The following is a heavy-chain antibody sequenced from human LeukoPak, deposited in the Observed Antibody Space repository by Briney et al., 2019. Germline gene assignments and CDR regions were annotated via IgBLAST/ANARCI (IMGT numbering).Heavy chain of an antibody. V-gene: IGHV3-53*01. J-gene: IGHJ4*02. CDR3: ATRTSGSYYASFDY. Sequence: GGSLRLSCAASGFTFSSYAMSWVRQAPGKGLEWVSVIYSGGTTYYADSVKGRFTISRDNSKNTLYLQMNSLRAEDTAVYYCATRTSGSYYASFDYWGQGTLVTVSS. D-gene: IGHD1-26*01. CDR1: GFTFSSYA. CDR2: IYSGGTT.